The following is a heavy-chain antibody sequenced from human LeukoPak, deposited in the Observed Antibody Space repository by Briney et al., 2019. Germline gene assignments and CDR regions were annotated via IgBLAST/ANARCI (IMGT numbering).Heavy chain of an antibody. V-gene: IGHV1-69*05. D-gene: IGHD3-3*01. J-gene: IGHJ6*03. CDR3: ARGQSALRFLDYYMDV. CDR2: IIPIFGTA. CDR1: GGTFISYA. Sequence: ASVKVSCKASGGTFISYAISWVRQAPGQGVEWMGGIIPIFGTANYAQKFQGRVTITTDESTSTAYMELSSLRSEDTAVYYCARGQSALRFLDYYMDVWGKGTTVTVSS.